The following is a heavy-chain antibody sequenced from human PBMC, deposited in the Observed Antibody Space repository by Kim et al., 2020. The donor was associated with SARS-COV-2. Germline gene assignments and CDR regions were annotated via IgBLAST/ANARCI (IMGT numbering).Heavy chain of an antibody. CDR1: GYTLTELS. CDR2: FDPEDGET. D-gene: IGHD3-22*01. V-gene: IGHV1-24*01. J-gene: IGHJ4*02. Sequence: SVKVSCKVSGYTLTELSMHWVRQAPGKGLEWMGGFDPEDGETIYAQKFQGRVTMTEDTSTDTAYMELSSLRSEDTAVYYCATAYYYDSSGLYYFDYWGQGTLVTVSS. CDR3: ATAYYYDSSGLYYFDY.